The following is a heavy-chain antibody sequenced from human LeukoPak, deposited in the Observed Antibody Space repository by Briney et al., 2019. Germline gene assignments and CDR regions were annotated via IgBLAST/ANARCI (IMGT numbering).Heavy chain of an antibody. V-gene: IGHV3-48*03. CDR3: ARDLGSSSSMDV. Sequence: GGSLRLSCAASGFTFSSYEMNWVRQAPGEGLEWVSYISSSGSTIYYADSVKGRFTISRDNAKNSLYLQMNSLRAEDTAVYYCARDLGSSSSMDVWGKGTTVTVSS. CDR2: ISSSGSTI. D-gene: IGHD6-6*01. CDR1: GFTFSSYE. J-gene: IGHJ6*04.